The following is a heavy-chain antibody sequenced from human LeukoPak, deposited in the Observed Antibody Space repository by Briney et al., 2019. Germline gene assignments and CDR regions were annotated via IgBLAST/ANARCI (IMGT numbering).Heavy chain of an antibody. CDR2: IYYSGST. J-gene: IGHJ4*02. V-gene: IGHV4-59*01. D-gene: IGHD2-15*01. Sequence: PSETLSLTCTVSGGSISSYYWSWIRQPPGKGLEWIGYIYYSGSTNYNPSLKSRVTISVDTSKNQFSLKLSSVTAADTAVYYCARASGGSCYDNWGQGTLVTVSS. CDR3: ARASGGSCYDN. CDR1: GGSISSYY.